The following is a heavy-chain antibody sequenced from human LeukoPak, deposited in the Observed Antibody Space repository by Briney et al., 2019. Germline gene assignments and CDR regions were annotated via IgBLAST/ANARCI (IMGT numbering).Heavy chain of an antibody. CDR2: IYYSGSI. V-gene: IGHV4-59*08. CDR3: ASNYYGSGSLDY. Sequence: SETLSLTCTVSGGSISSYYWSWIRQPPGKGLEWIGYIYYSGSIKYNSSLKSRVTISVDTSKNQFSLKVSSVTAADTAVYYCASNYYGSGSLDYWGQGNLVTVSS. J-gene: IGHJ4*02. D-gene: IGHD3-10*01. CDR1: GGSISSYY.